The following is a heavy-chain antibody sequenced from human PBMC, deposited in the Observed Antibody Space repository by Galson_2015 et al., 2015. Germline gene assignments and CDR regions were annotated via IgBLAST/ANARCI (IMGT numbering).Heavy chain of an antibody. Sequence: SGAEVKKPGESLKISCKGSGYSFTSYWIGWVRQMPGKGLEWMGIIYPTDSDTRYSPSFRGQVTISVDRSISTAYLQWSSLEASDTAMYYCARHTRAVPFDFWGQGTLVTVSS. V-gene: IGHV5-51*01. CDR3: ARHTRAVPFDF. CDR1: GYSFTSYW. CDR2: IYPTDSDT. J-gene: IGHJ4*02. D-gene: IGHD2-15*01.